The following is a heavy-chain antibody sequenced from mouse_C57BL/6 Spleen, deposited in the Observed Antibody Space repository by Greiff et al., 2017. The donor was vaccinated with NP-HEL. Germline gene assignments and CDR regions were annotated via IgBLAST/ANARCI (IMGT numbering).Heavy chain of an antibody. CDR2: IYPGSGST. D-gene: IGHD3-3*01. CDR3: AKITDRYFDV. J-gene: IGHJ1*03. CDR1: GYTFTSYW. Sequence: VQLQQSGAELVKPGASVKMSCKASGYTFTSYWITWVKQRPGQGLEWIGDIYPGSGSTNYNEKFKSKATLTVDTSSSTAYMQLSSLTSEDSAVYYCAKITDRYFDVWGTGTTVTVSS. V-gene: IGHV1-55*01.